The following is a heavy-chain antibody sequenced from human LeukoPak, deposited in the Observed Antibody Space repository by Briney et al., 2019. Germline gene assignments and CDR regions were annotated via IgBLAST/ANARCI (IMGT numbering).Heavy chain of an antibody. D-gene: IGHD4-17*01. J-gene: IGHJ6*03. Sequence: GGSLRLSCAAAGFTFSSYWMSWVRQAPGKGLEWVANIKEDGSKKYYVDSVKGRFTISRDNAKNSLYLQMNSLRAEDTAVYYCARIKMTTVTTSYYYYYYMDVWGKGTTVTVSS. V-gene: IGHV3-7*01. CDR1: GFTFSSYW. CDR2: IKEDGSKK. CDR3: ARIKMTTVTTSYYYYYYMDV.